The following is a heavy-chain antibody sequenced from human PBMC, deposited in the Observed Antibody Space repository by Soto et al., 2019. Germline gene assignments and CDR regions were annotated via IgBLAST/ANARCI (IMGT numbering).Heavy chain of an antibody. D-gene: IGHD3-10*01. CDR3: AKYAAFGSGTYYDY. V-gene: IGHV3-23*01. CDR1: GFTFSSYA. CDR2: ISSGGGST. J-gene: IGHJ4*02. Sequence: EVQLLESGGGLVQPGGSLRLSCAASGFTFSSYARSWVRQAPGKGLEWVSGISSGGGSTYYADSVKGRFTISRDNSRRTLYLQMSSLRAEDTAVFYCAKYAAFGSGTYYDYWGQGTLLTVSS.